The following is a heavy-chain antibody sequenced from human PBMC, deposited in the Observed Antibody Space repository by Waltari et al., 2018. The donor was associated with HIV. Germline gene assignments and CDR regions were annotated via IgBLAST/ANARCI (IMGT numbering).Heavy chain of an antibody. Sequence: QVQLVRSGPALETPAESVKVPSTASGSPVPRLPLTRLGPAPGQGLEWGGWMNPNRGNTGDAQKFQGRVTRTRKTSISTAYMELSSLRSEDTAVYFCVRGYREYGDRKGTLDYWGQGTPVTVSS. V-gene: IGHV1-8*01. CDR1: GSPVPRLP. CDR2: MNPNRGNT. CDR3: VRGYREYGDRKGTLDY. D-gene: IGHD4-17*01. J-gene: IGHJ4*02.